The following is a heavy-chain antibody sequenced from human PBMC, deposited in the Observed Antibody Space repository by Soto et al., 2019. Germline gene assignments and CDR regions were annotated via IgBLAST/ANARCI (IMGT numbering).Heavy chain of an antibody. J-gene: IGHJ4*02. D-gene: IGHD2-15*01. CDR2: IYYSGST. CDR3: ARQGYCSGGSCYESGNY. Sequence: SETLSLTCTVSGGSISSSSYYWGWIRQPPGKGLEWIGSIYYSGSTYYNPSLKSRVTISVATSKNQFSLKLSSVTAADTAVYYCARQGYCSGGSCYESGNYWGQGTLVTVSS. V-gene: IGHV4-39*01. CDR1: GGSISSSSYY.